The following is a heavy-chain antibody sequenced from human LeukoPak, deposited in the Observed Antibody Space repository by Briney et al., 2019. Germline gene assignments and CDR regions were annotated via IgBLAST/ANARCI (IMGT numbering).Heavy chain of an antibody. CDR2: ISSTSNTM. J-gene: IGHJ4*02. CDR1: GFTFSSYS. D-gene: IGHD3-10*01. Sequence: GGSLRLSCAASGFTFSSYSMNWLRQAPGKGLEGVTYISSTSNTMYYADSVKGRFTISRDNAKTSLYLQMNSLTPEDTAVYYCARISVIRGLSSFDSWGQGTLVTVSS. V-gene: IGHV3-48*04. CDR3: ARISVIRGLSSFDS.